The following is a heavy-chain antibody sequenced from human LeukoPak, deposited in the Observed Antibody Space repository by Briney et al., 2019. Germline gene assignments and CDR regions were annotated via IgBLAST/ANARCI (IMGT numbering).Heavy chain of an antibody. Sequence: GGSLRLSCAASGFTFSSYGMHWVRQAPGKGLEWVAFIRYDGSNKYYADSVKGRFTISRDNSKNTLYLQMNSLRAEDTAVYYCTKDQGVGLWYFDYWGQGTLVTVSS. J-gene: IGHJ4*02. V-gene: IGHV3-30*02. CDR3: TKDQGVGLWYFDY. CDR1: GFTFSSYG. CDR2: IRYDGSNK. D-gene: IGHD2-21*01.